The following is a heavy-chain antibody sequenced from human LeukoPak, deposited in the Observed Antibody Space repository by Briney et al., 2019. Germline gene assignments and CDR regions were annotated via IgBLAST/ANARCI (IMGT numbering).Heavy chain of an antibody. D-gene: IGHD3-3*02. Sequence: GGSLRLSCAASGFTFSSYAMSWVRQAPGKGLEWVSAISGSGGSTYYADSVKGWFTTSRDNSENTLYLQMNSLRAEDTAVYYCAKDAFLLGGSNYFDYWGQGTLVTVSS. V-gene: IGHV3-23*01. CDR3: AKDAFLLGGSNYFDY. CDR2: ISGSGGST. J-gene: IGHJ4*02. CDR1: GFTFSSYA.